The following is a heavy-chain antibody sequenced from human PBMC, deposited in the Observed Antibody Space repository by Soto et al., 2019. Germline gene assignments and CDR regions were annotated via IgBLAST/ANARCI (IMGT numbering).Heavy chain of an antibody. V-gene: IGHV3-11*01. Sequence: GGSLRLSCAASGIVFSDYVSWVRQAPGKGLEWLSYISGSGRTIYSADSVKGRFTISRDNATNSLYLQMNNVRTEDTAVYYCARLPFPWGWFDPWGQGTLVTVSS. CDR3: ARLPFPWGWFDP. CDR1: GIVFSDY. D-gene: IGHD3-16*01. CDR2: ISGSGRTI. J-gene: IGHJ5*02.